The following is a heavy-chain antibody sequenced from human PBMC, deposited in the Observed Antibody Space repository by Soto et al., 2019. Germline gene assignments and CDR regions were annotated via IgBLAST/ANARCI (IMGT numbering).Heavy chain of an antibody. V-gene: IGHV1-18*01. Sequence: QVQLVQSGAEVKKPGASVKVSCKASGYTFTHYGITWVRQAPGQGLEWMGWINSFSGDTNYPQKLQGRLTMTTDTSTNTVYIELRNLRSDDTAVYYCARVLHSGGKYWYFDIWGRGTLVTVSS. CDR1: GYTFTHYG. CDR3: ARVLHSGGKYWYFDI. D-gene: IGHD2-15*01. J-gene: IGHJ2*01. CDR2: INSFSGDT.